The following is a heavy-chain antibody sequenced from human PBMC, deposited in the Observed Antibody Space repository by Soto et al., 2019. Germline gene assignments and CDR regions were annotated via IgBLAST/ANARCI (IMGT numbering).Heavy chain of an antibody. Sequence: QVQLVQSGAEVKKPGSSVTVSCKASGGTFSSYTISWVRQAPGQGLEWMGGIIPIFGTANYAQKFQGRVTNTADESTSTAYMELSSLRSADTAVYYCARGNHRWVQLWYFDLWGRGTLVTVSS. CDR3: ARGNHRWVQLWYFDL. CDR2: IIPIFGTA. V-gene: IGHV1-69*12. D-gene: IGHD1-1*01. J-gene: IGHJ2*01. CDR1: GGTFSSYT.